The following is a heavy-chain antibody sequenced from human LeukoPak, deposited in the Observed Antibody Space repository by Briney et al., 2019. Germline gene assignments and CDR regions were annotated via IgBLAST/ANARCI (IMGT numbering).Heavy chain of an antibody. Sequence: GGSLRLSCAASGFTFDGYAMHWVRQAPGKGLEWVSGISWNSGSIGYADSVKGRFTISRDNAKNSLYLQMNSLRAEDTALYYCAKDAYDILTLYGMDVWGQGTTVTVSS. CDR1: GFTFDGYA. CDR3: AKDAYDILTLYGMDV. V-gene: IGHV3-9*01. J-gene: IGHJ6*02. D-gene: IGHD3-9*01. CDR2: ISWNSGSI.